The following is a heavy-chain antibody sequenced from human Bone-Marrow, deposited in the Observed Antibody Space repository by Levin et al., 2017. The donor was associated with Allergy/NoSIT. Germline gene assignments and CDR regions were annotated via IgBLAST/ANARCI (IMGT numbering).Heavy chain of an antibody. Sequence: SETLSLTCAVYGGSFSGYYWSWIRQPPGKGLEWIGEINHSGSTNYNPSLKSRVTISVDTSKNQFSLKLSSVTAADTAVYYCARWGLRWYFDLWGRGTLVTVSS. CDR2: INHSGST. V-gene: IGHV4-34*01. CDR1: GGSFSGYY. CDR3: ARWGLRWYFDL. D-gene: IGHD1-26*01. J-gene: IGHJ2*01.